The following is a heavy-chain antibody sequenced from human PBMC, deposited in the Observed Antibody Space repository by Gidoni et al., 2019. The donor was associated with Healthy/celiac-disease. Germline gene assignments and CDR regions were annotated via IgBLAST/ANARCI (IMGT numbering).Heavy chain of an antibody. V-gene: IGHV3-7*03. D-gene: IGHD6-19*01. J-gene: IGHJ4*02. CDR2: IKQDGSEK. Sequence: EVQLVESGGGLVQPGGSLRLSCAASGFTFSSYWMRWVRQAPGKGLEWVANIKQDGSEKYYVDYVKGRFTISRDNAKNSLYLQMNSLRAEDTAVYYCARGGSGWDGYYFDYWGQGTLVTVSS. CDR3: ARGGSGWDGYYFDY. CDR1: GFTFSSYW.